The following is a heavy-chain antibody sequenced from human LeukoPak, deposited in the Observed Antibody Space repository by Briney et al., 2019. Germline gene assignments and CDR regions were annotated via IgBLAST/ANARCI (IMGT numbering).Heavy chain of an antibody. CDR1: GGTFSSYA. Sequence: SVKVSCKASGGTFSSYAISWVRQAPGQGLEWMGGIIPIFGTANYAQKFQGRVTITADESTSTAYMELSSLRSEDTAVYYCARAARGYCSSTSCSIGPPVDYWGQGTLVTVSS. V-gene: IGHV1-69*01. CDR3: ARAARGYCSSTSCSIGPPVDY. J-gene: IGHJ4*02. CDR2: IIPIFGTA. D-gene: IGHD2-2*01.